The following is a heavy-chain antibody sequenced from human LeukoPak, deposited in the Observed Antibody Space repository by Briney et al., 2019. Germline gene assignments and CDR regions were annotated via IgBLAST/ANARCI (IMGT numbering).Heavy chain of an antibody. CDR1: GFTVSSNY. J-gene: IGHJ4*02. CDR3: ARAYYYDSSGFTGLVG. D-gene: IGHD3-22*01. CDR2: IYSGGST. V-gene: IGHV3-66*01. Sequence: GGSLRLSCAASGFTVSSNYMSWVRQAPGKGLEWVSVIYSGGSTYYADSVKGRFTISRDNSKNTLYLQMNSLRAEDTAVYYCARAYYYDSSGFTGLVGWGQGTLVTVSP.